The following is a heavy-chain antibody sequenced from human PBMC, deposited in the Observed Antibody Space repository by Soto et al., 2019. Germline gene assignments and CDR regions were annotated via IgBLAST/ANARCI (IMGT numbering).Heavy chain of an antibody. CDR3: AKDRRFLEWLLFDYFDY. Sequence: GGSLRLSCAASGFTFSSYAMSWVRQAPGKGLEWVSAISGSGGSTYYADSVKGRFTISRDNSKNTLYLQMNSLRAEGTAVYYCAKDRRFLEWLLFDYFDYWGQGTLVTVSS. J-gene: IGHJ4*02. D-gene: IGHD3-3*01. CDR2: ISGSGGST. CDR1: GFTFSSYA. V-gene: IGHV3-23*01.